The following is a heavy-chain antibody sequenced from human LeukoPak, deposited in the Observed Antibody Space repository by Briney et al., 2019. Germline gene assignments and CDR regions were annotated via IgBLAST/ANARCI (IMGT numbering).Heavy chain of an antibody. V-gene: IGHV3-23*01. CDR2: ISGSGGST. J-gene: IGHJ5*02. CDR3: AKGERSSSWYGGNWFDP. CDR1: GFTFSSYA. Sequence: GGSLRLSCAASGFTFSSYAMSWVRQAPGKGLEWVSAISGSGGSTYYADSVKGRFTISRDNSKNTLYLQMNSLRAEDTAVYYCAKGERSSSWYGGNWFDPWGQGTLVTVSS. D-gene: IGHD6-13*01.